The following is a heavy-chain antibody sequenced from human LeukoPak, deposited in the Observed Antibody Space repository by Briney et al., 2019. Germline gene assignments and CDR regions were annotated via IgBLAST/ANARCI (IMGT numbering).Heavy chain of an antibody. V-gene: IGHV3-23*01. J-gene: IGHJ4*02. Sequence: GGSLRLSCAASEFTFSSYAMTWVRQAPGKGLEWVSGISSNGGSTNYADSVRGRFTISRDNSKNALFLQMNSLRAEDTAVYYCGTHAGRTGSGDWGQGTLVTVSS. CDR3: GTHAGRTGSGD. CDR1: EFTFSSYA. CDR2: ISSNGGST. D-gene: IGHD3/OR15-3a*01.